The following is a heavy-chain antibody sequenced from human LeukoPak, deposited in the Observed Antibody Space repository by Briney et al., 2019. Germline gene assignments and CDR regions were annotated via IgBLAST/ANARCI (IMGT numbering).Heavy chain of an antibody. V-gene: IGHV3-30-3*01. CDR3: ARARFWSRGFDSAGPLHFFDY. CDR1: GFTFSNFA. CDR2: ISYDGSSK. D-gene: IGHD3-9*01. Sequence: GGSLRLSCSACGFTFSNFALHGVRQARGGGLVGVAAISYDGSSKYYADSVKARFTSSRDNAKTTSYLKMNSLRAEDTAVYSCARARFWSRGFDSAGPLHFFDYWGQGTLVTVSS. J-gene: IGHJ4*02.